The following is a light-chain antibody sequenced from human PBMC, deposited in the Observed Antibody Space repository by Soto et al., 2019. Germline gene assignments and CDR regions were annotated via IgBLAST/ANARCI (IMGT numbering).Light chain of an antibody. J-gene: IGLJ2*01. V-gene: IGLV2-14*01. Sequence: QSALTQPASVSGSPGQSITISCTGTSSDVGGYNYVSWYQQHPGKAPKLMIYDVSNRPSGVSNRFPGSKSGNTASLTISGLQAEDEANYYCSSYTSSNTLVFGGGTKLTVL. CDR3: SSYTSSNTLV. CDR2: DVS. CDR1: SSDVGGYNY.